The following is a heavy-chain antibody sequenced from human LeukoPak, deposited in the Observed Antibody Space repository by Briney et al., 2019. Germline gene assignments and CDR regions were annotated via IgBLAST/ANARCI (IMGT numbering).Heavy chain of an antibody. CDR3: AKDAAMVPFYYGMDV. J-gene: IGHJ6*02. V-gene: IGHV3-30*18. D-gene: IGHD5-18*01. CDR1: GFTFSSYG. Sequence: SGGSLRLSCAASGFTFSSYGMHWVRQAPGKGLEWVAVISYDGSNKYYADSVKGRFTISRDNSKNTLYLQMNSLRAEDTAVYYCAKDAAMVPFYYGMDVWGQGTTVTVSS. CDR2: ISYDGSNK.